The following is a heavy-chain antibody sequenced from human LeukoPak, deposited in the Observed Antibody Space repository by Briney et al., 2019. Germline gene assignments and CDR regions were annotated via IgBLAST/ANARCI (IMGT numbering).Heavy chain of an antibody. CDR3: AKDYCRDGNCPFPFLDS. V-gene: IGHV3-23*01. J-gene: IGHJ4*02. CDR1: GFTFSTHT. Sequence: GGSLRLSCVASGFTFSTHTMYWVRLAPGKGLEWVSIIGRGGGGIHYTDSVRGRFTISRDDSKNTVYMQMSSLRAEDTATYYCAKDYCRDGNCPFPFLDSWGQGTLVTVSS. CDR2: IGRGGGGI. D-gene: IGHD2-15*01.